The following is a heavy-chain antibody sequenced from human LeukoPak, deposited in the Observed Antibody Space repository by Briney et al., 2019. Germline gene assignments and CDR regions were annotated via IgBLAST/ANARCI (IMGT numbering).Heavy chain of an antibody. CDR2: ISYTGTT. CDR3: ARGGASYSDY. J-gene: IGHJ4*02. D-gene: IGHD3-10*01. Sequence: SSETLSLTCTVSGGSISSSHYRVWFRQPPGMGLEWIGSISYTGTTYYNPSLNSRVTISVDTSRNQFSLRLTSVTAADTAVYYCARGGASYSDYWGQGTLVTVSS. CDR1: GGSISSSHY. V-gene: IGHV4-39*01.